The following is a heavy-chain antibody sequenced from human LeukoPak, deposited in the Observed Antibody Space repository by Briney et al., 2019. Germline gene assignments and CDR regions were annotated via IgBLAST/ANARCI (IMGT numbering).Heavy chain of an antibody. CDR3: ARATGNSDHSPQEPIDLYFDL. D-gene: IGHD4-23*01. J-gene: IGHJ2*01. Sequence: SVKVSCKASGGTFSSYAISWVRQAPGQGLEWMGRIIPIFGTANYAQKFQGRVTITADESTSTAYMELRSLRSEDTAVYYCARATGNSDHSPQEPIDLYFDLWGRGTLVTVSS. CDR1: GGTFSSYA. CDR2: IIPIFGTA. V-gene: IGHV1-69*13.